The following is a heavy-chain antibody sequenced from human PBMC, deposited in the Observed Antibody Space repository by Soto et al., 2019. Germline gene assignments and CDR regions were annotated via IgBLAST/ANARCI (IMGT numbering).Heavy chain of an antibody. D-gene: IGHD2-21*02. CDR3: ARGLYCGGGCYSHFDY. Sequence: VQLVQSVAEVKKPGSSVKVSCKASGGTFSNYPFIWVRQAPGQGLDWMGGIIPIFGTTDYGQRFQGRVTITADESTNTAYMELSSLRSDDTAVYYCARGLYCGGGCYSHFDYWGQGTLVTVSS. J-gene: IGHJ4*02. CDR2: IIPIFGTT. CDR1: GGTFSNYP. V-gene: IGHV1-69*01.